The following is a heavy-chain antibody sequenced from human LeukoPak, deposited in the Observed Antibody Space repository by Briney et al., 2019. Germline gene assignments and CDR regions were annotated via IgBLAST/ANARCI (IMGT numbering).Heavy chain of an antibody. J-gene: IGHJ4*02. D-gene: IGHD3-3*01. Sequence: SETLSLTCAVYGGSFSGYYWSWIRQPPGKGLEWIGEINHSGSTNYNPSLKSRVTISVDTSKNQFSLKLSSVTAADTAVYYCERDTYYDFWSGYYLHYFDYWGQGTLVTVSS. CDR3: ERDTYYDFWSGYYLHYFDY. CDR1: GGSFSGYY. V-gene: IGHV4-34*01. CDR2: INHSGST.